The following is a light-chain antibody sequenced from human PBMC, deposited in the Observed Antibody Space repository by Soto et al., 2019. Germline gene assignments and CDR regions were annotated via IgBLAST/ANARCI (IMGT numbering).Light chain of an antibody. Sequence: QSALTQPASVSGSPGQSITISCTGTSSDVGGYDYVSWYQLHPGKAPKLMVFDVSKRPSGVSYLFSGSKSGYAASLTISGLHAEDEADYFCTSYSSRTAYLFGTGTKLTVL. V-gene: IGLV2-14*03. CDR2: DVS. CDR3: TSYSSRTAYL. CDR1: SSDVGGYDY. J-gene: IGLJ1*01.